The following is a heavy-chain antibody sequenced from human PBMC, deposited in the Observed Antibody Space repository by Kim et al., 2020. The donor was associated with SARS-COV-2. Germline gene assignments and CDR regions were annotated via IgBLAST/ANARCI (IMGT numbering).Heavy chain of an antibody. V-gene: IGHV3-13*05. CDR3: ARMREGDDAFDI. CDR1: GFTFSSYD. J-gene: IGHJ3*02. CDR2: IGTAGDP. Sequence: GGSLRLSCAASGFTFSSYDMHWVRQATGKGLEWVSAIGTAGDPYYPGSVKGRFTISRENAKNSLYLQMNSLRAGDTAVYYCARMREGDDAFDIWGQGTMVTVSS.